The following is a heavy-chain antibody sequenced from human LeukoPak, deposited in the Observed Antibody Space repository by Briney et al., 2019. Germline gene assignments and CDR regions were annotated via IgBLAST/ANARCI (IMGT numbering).Heavy chain of an antibody. V-gene: IGHV4-34*01. CDR3: ARVTCSSTSCYAEWFDP. Sequence: SETLSLTCAVYGGSLSGYYWSWIRQPPGKGLEWIGEINHSGSTNYNPSLKSRVTISVDTSKNQFSLKLSSVTAADTAVYYCARVTCSSTSCYAEWFDPWGQGTLVTVSS. D-gene: IGHD2-2*01. CDR1: GGSLSGYY. CDR2: INHSGST. J-gene: IGHJ5*02.